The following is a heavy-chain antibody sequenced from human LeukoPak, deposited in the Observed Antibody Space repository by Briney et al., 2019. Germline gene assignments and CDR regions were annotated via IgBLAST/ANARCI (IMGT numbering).Heavy chain of an antibody. CDR3: ARDAPRSGWSYFDY. V-gene: IGHV6-1*01. J-gene: IGHJ4*02. CDR1: GDSVFSNSAT. CDR2: TYYRSKWYN. D-gene: IGHD6-19*01. Sequence: SQTLSLTCAISGDSVFSNSATWNWIRQSPSRGLEWLGRTYYRSKWYNDYAVSVKGRITINPDTSKNQFSLQLNSVTPEDTAVYYCARDAPRSGWSYFDYWGQGTLVTVSS.